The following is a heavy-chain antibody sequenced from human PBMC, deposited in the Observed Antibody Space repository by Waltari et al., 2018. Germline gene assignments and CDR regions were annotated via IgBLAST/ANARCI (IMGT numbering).Heavy chain of an antibody. D-gene: IGHD6-13*01. J-gene: IGHJ4*02. Sequence: EVQVVESGGGLVQPGGSLRLSCAASGFTLRLYWMPWVRQAPGKGLEWVANIKTDGSETYYVDSVKGRFTISRDNTKNSLYLQMSSLRAEDTAVYYCAIGGVETSWYWRYWGQGTLVTVSS. CDR1: GFTLRLYW. CDR2: IKTDGSET. V-gene: IGHV3-7*01. CDR3: AIGGVETSWYWRY.